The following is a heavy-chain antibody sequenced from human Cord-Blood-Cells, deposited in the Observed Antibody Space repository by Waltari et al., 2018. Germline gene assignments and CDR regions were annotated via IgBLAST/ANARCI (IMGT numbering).Heavy chain of an antibody. Sequence: EVQLVESGGGLIQPGGSLRLSCAASGFTVSRHHMRGVRQAPGQGLEWVSVIYSGGSTYYADSVEGRFTISRDNSKNTLYLQMNSLRAEDTAVYYCARSWYFDYWGQGTLVTVSS. CDR3: ARSWYFDY. CDR2: IYSGGST. CDR1: GFTVSRHH. V-gene: IGHV3-53*01. D-gene: IGHD6-13*01. J-gene: IGHJ4*02.